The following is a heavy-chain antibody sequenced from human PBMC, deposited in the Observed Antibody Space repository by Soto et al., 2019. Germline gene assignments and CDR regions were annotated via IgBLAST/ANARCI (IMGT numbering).Heavy chain of an antibody. D-gene: IGHD6-19*01. J-gene: IGHJ4*02. CDR1: GFTFSSYG. Sequence: PGGSLRLSCATSGFTFSSYGIHWVRQAPGKGLEWVGLISHDGSNKYYADSVKGRFTISRDNSNNTLFLHLNSLRAEDTALYYCARIPWLSSGIDYWGQGTLVTVSS. V-gene: IGHV3-30*03. CDR2: ISHDGSNK. CDR3: ARIPWLSSGIDY.